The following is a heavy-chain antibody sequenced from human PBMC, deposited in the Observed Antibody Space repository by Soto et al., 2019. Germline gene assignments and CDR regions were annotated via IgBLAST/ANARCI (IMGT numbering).Heavy chain of an antibody. D-gene: IGHD1-1*01. Sequence: QVQLQQWGAGLLKPSETLSLTCAVYGGSVSSGSYYWSWIRQPPGKGLGWFGEMSHSGGTHFNPSLKSRVTISVDTSKNQFSLKMSFVTAADTALYYCARVERGTATTVVDAFDIWGPGTMVTVSS. J-gene: IGHJ3*02. CDR2: MSHSGGT. CDR1: GGSVSSGSYY. CDR3: ARVERGTATTVVDAFDI. V-gene: IGHV4-34*01.